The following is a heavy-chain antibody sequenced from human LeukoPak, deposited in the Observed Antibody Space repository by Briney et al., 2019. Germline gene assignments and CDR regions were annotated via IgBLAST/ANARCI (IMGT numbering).Heavy chain of an antibody. CDR2: INPIFHTP. CDR3: ARGRTTGEFDY. J-gene: IGHJ4*02. CDR1: GGTFSSHA. V-gene: IGHV1-69*05. Sequence: SVKVSCKASGGTFSSHAISWVRQAPGRGLEWMGGINPIFHTPTYAKKFQGRLTITKDESMSTASMDLSSLISDDTAVYCARGRTTGEFDYWGQGTLVTVSS. D-gene: IGHD4-11*01.